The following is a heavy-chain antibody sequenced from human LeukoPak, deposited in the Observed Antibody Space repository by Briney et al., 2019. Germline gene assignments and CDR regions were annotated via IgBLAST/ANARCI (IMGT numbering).Heavy chain of an antibody. Sequence: ASVKVSCKASGYTFTSYGISWVRQAPGQGLEWMGWMNPNSGNTGYAQKFQGRVTITRNTSISTAYMELSSLRSEDTAVYYCARGPLRRYYDFWSGYSFYMDVWGKGTTVTVSS. CDR3: ARGPLRRYYDFWSGYSFYMDV. D-gene: IGHD3-3*01. CDR2: MNPNSGNT. J-gene: IGHJ6*03. CDR1: GYTFTSYG. V-gene: IGHV1-8*03.